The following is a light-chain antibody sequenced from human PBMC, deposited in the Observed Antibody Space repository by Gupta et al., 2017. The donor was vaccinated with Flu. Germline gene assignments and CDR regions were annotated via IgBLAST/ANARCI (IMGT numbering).Light chain of an antibody. CDR3: QQDNSPWT. V-gene: IGKV1-5*03. Sequence: SPSTLSASVGDRVTITCRASQSISSWLAWYQQKPGKAPKLLIYKASTLEGGVPSRFSGSASGTEFTLTIRSLQPDDFATYYCQQDNSPWTFGQGTKVQIK. CDR1: QSISSW. J-gene: IGKJ1*01. CDR2: KAS.